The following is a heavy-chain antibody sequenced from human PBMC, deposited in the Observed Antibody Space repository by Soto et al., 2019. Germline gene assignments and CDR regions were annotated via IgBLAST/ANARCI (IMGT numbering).Heavy chain of an antibody. CDR1: GFSFYNYW. V-gene: IGHV3-7*02. D-gene: IGHD1-1*01. Sequence: EVQLVESGGGLVQPGASLRLSCAASGFSFYNYWMNWVRQAPGKGPEWVANIKPDGSDKNYVDSVKGRFTISRDNAKNSLFLKMNSLRDEDTAVYYCARGSSNDFDIWGQGTMVNVSS. J-gene: IGHJ3*02. CDR2: IKPDGSDK. CDR3: ARGSSNDFDI.